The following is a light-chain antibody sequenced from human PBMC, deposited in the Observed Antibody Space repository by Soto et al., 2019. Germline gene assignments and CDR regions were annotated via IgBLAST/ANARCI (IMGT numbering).Light chain of an antibody. Sequence: EMVWTVFPCTLSLSPGERATLACRSSQSVGDYLAWYQQKPGQAPRLLIYGATKRTSGTPDRFSGTGSETAFTLAISRLEPGDFAVYYCQQYVTSPAITFAQRARLEIK. CDR2: GAT. J-gene: IGKJ5*01. CDR1: QSVGDY. V-gene: IGKV3-20*01. CDR3: QQYVTSPAIT.